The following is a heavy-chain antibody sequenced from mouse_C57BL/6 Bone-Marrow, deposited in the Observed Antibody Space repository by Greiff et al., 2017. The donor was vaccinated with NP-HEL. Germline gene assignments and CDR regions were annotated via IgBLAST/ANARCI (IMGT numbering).Heavy chain of an antibody. CDR2: ISGGGGNT. D-gene: IGHD2-1*01. Sequence: EVKLVESGGGLVKPGGSLKLSCAASGFTFSSYTMSWVRQTPEKRLEWVATISGGGGNTYYPDSVKGRFTSSRANAKNPLYLQMSSLRSEDTALYYCARHDGNWFAYWGQGTLVTVSA. CDR3: ARHDGNWFAY. V-gene: IGHV5-9*01. CDR1: GFTFSSYT. J-gene: IGHJ3*01.